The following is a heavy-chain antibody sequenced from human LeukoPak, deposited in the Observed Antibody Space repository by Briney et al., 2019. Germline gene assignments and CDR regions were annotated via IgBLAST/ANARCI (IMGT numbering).Heavy chain of an antibody. D-gene: IGHD1-26*01. Sequence: SETLSLTCTVSGVSITNYYWAWIRQPAGKGLEWIGRMYISGSTNYNPSLKSRVSISIDKTKNQFSRKLRSVTAADTAIYYCARDYLVGAPLDSWGQGTLVTVSS. CDR1: GVSITNYY. CDR3: ARDYLVGAPLDS. CDR2: MYISGST. J-gene: IGHJ4*02. V-gene: IGHV4-4*07.